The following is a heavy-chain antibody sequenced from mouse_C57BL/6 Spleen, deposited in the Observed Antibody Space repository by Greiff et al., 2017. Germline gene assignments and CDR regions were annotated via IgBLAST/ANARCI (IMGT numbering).Heavy chain of an antibody. V-gene: IGHV6-3*01. Sequence: EVKVEESGGGLVQPGGSMKLSCVASGFTFSNYWMNWVRQSPEKGLEWVAQIRLKSDNYETHYAESVKGRFTISRDDSKSSVYLQMNNLRAEDTGIYYCTNYGSRSFDYWGQGTTLTVSS. CDR1: GFTFSNYW. J-gene: IGHJ2*01. CDR2: IRLKSDNYET. CDR3: TNYGSRSFDY. D-gene: IGHD1-1*01.